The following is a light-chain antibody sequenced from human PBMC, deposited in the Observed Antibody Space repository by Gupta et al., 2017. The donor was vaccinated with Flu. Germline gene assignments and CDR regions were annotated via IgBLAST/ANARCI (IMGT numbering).Light chain of an antibody. Sequence: PSTLSASVGDRVTITCRASQSIRNWLAWYQQKPGKAPNLLIYMASSLESGVPSRFSGSGSGTEFTLTISSLQPEDSATYYCQQYDTYLWTFGQGTKLEIK. CDR2: MAS. CDR3: QQYDTYLWT. V-gene: IGKV1-5*03. CDR1: QSIRNW. J-gene: IGKJ2*02.